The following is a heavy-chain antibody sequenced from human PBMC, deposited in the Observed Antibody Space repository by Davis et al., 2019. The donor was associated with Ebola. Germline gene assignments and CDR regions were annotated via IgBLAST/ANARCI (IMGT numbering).Heavy chain of an antibody. Sequence: GESLKISCAASGFTFSSYGMHWVRQAPGKGLEWVAVISYDGSNKYYADSVKGRFTISRDNSKNTLYLQMNSLRAEDTAVYYCAKVGASGYYDSSGYDDFDYWGQGTLVTVSS. V-gene: IGHV3-30*18. CDR2: ISYDGSNK. CDR1: GFTFSSYG. CDR3: AKVGASGYYDSSGYDDFDY. J-gene: IGHJ4*02. D-gene: IGHD3-22*01.